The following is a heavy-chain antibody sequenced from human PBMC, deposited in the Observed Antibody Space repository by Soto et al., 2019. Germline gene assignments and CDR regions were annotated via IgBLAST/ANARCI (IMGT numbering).Heavy chain of an antibody. CDR1: GFTFSDDY. V-gene: IGHV3-11*01. Sequence: GGSLRLSCGASGFTFSDDYMSWIRQAPGKGLEWVSYISSSGGTIYYADSVKGRFTISRDNAKNSLFLQMNSLRADDTAVYYCARASSPRDPWLDYWGQGTLVTVSS. CDR3: ARASSPRDPWLDY. J-gene: IGHJ4*02. CDR2: ISSSGGTI. D-gene: IGHD5-18*01.